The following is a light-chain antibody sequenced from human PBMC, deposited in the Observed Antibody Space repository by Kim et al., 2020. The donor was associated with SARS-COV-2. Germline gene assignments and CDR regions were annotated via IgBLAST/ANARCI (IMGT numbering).Light chain of an antibody. V-gene: IGKV3-15*01. CDR2: GAS. J-gene: IGKJ1*01. CDR1: QSVSST. Sequence: VSQGERATPSCRASQSVSSTLAWYQPKPGQAPRLLIYGASTRATGIPARFSGSGSGTEFTLTISSLQSEDFAVYYCQQYNNWPPTFGQGTKVDIK. CDR3: QQYNNWPPT.